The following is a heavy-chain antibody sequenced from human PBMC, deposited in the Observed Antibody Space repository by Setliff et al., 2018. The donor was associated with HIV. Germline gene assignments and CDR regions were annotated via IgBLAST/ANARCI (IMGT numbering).Heavy chain of an antibody. CDR2: MNPSSGNT. D-gene: IGHD3-3*01. J-gene: IGHJ6*02. CDR3: ARVPGITIFGVVSPGSYYYYGMDV. CDR1: GYTFTSYD. Sequence: ASVKVSCKASGYTFTSYDINWVRQATGQGLEWMGWMNPSSGNTGYAQKFQGRVTMTRNTSISTAYMELSSLRSEDTAVYYCARVPGITIFGVVSPGSYYYYGMDVWGQGTTVTVSS. V-gene: IGHV1-8*02.